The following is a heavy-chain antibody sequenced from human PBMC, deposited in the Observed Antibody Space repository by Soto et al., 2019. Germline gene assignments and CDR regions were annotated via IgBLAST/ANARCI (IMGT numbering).Heavy chain of an antibody. Sequence: GGSLRLSCAASGFTFSSYAMTWVRQAPGKGLEWVSSISFSDGGTYYADSVKGRLTISRDNSKNTLFLQMNSLRVEDTAVYYCVKDDRILGRRYFDLWGHGTLVTVS. J-gene: IGHJ2*01. CDR1: GFTFSSYA. CDR3: VKDDRILGRRYFDL. CDR2: ISFSDGGT. V-gene: IGHV3-23*01. D-gene: IGHD3-16*01.